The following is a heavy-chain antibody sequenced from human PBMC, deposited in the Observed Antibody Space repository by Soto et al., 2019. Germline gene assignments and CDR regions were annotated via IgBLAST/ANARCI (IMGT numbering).Heavy chain of an antibody. Sequence: SVKVSCKASGFTFTSSAVQWVRQARGQRLEWIGWIVVGSGNTNYAQKFQERVTITRDMSTSTAYMELSSLRSEDTAVYYCAADYDFWSGYYVFDYWGQGTLVTVSS. CDR1: GFTFTSSA. J-gene: IGHJ4*02. D-gene: IGHD3-3*01. CDR3: AADYDFWSGYYVFDY. CDR2: IVVGSGNT. V-gene: IGHV1-58*01.